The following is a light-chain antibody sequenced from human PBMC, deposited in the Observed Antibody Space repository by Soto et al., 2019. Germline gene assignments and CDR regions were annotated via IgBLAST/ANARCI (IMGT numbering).Light chain of an antibody. Sequence: DIQMTQSPSTLSASVGDRVTITCRASQSISIWLAWYQRKPGKAPNLLIYDASSLQSGVPSRFSGSGSGTEFTHTISGPQPDDFATYYCQQYNSFSPLTFGQGTKVEIK. J-gene: IGKJ2*01. CDR3: QQYNSFSPLT. CDR2: DAS. CDR1: QSISIW. V-gene: IGKV1-5*01.